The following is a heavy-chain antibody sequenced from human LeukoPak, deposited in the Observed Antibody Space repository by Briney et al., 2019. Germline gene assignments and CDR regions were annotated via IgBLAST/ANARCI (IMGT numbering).Heavy chain of an antibody. V-gene: IGHV4-59*01. CDR2: IYYSGST. D-gene: IGHD2-21*02. Sequence: SETLSLTCTVSGGSISSYHWSWIRQPPGKGLEWIGYIYYSGSTNYNPSLRSRVTISVDTSKNQFSLKLSSVTAADTAVYYCAREAYCGGDCYSGFDYWGQGTLVTVSS. CDR3: AREAYCGGDCYSGFDY. CDR1: GGSISSYH. J-gene: IGHJ4*02.